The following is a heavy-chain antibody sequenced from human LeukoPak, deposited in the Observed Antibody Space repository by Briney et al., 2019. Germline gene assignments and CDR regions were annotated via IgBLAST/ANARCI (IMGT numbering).Heavy chain of an antibody. Sequence: SQTLSLTCTVSGGSISSGDYYWSWIRQAPGKGLEWIGYIYYSGGNYYNPSLKSRVTISVDASKNQFSLKLISVTAADSAVYYCATDRAGITGSFDYWGQGTLVTVSS. CDR3: ATDRAGITGSFDY. D-gene: IGHD3-16*01. V-gene: IGHV4-30-4*01. J-gene: IGHJ4*02. CDR2: IYYSGGN. CDR1: GGSISSGDYY.